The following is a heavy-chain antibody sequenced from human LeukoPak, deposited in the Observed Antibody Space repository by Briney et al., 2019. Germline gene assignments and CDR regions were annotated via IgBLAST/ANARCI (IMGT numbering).Heavy chain of an antibody. CDR1: GFTFDDYA. V-gene: IGHV3-9*01. D-gene: IGHD3-22*01. Sequence: GRSLRLSCAASGFTFDDYAMHWVRQAPGKGLEWVSGISWNSGSIGYADSVKGRFTISRDNAKNTLYLQMNSLRAEDTAVYYCAKDQYYYDSSGYPEYFQHWGQGTLVTVSS. CDR3: AKDQYYYDSSGYPEYFQH. J-gene: IGHJ1*01. CDR2: ISWNSGSI.